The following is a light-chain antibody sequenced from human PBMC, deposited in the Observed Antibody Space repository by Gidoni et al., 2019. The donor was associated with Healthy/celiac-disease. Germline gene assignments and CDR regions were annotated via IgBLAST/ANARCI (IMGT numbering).Light chain of an antibody. V-gene: IGLV3-1*01. Sequence: SYELPQPRSVPVSPGQTASITCSGDKLGDKYACWYQQKPGQSPVLVIYQDSKRPSGIPERFSGSNSGNTATLTISGTQAMDEADYYCQAWDSSTAVFGGGTKLTVL. CDR2: QDS. CDR1: KLGDKY. J-gene: IGLJ2*01. CDR3: QAWDSSTAV.